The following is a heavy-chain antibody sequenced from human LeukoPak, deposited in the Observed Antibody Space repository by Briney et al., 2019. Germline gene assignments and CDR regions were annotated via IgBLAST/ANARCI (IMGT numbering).Heavy chain of an antibody. D-gene: IGHD6-6*01. J-gene: IGHJ3*02. CDR1: GYIFTGYH. CDR2: IHPNTGVT. V-gene: IGHV1-2*03. CDR3: ARLGQLDAFDI. Sequence: LGASVKVSCKASGYIFTGYHIHWVRQAPGQGLEWMAWIHPNTGVTNYAQKFQGRVTMTRDTSISTAYMELSRLRSDDTAVYYCARLGQLDAFDIWGQGTMVTVSS.